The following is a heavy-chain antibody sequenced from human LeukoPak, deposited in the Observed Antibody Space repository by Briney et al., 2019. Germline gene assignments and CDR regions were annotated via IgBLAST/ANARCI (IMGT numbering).Heavy chain of an antibody. CDR1: GFTLSSYA. D-gene: IGHD2-2*01. Sequence: GGSLRLSCAASGFTLSSYAMSWVRRAPGKGLEWVSAISGGDAITYYADSVKGRFTISRDNSKNTLYLQMNSLRAEDTAPYYCVKDAVVVPTGWFDPWGQGTLVTVSS. CDR2: ISGGDAIT. J-gene: IGHJ5*02. CDR3: VKDAVVVPTGWFDP. V-gene: IGHV3-23*01.